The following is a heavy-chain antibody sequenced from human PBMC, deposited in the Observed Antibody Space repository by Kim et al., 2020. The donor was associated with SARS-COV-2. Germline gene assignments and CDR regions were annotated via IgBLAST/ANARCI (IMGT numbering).Heavy chain of an antibody. CDR3: ARDLNPYYYDSSGYYPYYFDY. Sequence: ASVKVSCKASGYTFTSYAMNWVRQAPGQGLEWMGWINTNTGNPTYAQGFTGRFVFSLDTSVSTAYLQISSLKAEDTVVYYCARDLNPYYYDSSGYYPYYFDYWGQGTLVTVSS. J-gene: IGHJ4*02. V-gene: IGHV7-4-1*02. CDR2: INTNTGNP. D-gene: IGHD3-22*01. CDR1: GYTFTSYA.